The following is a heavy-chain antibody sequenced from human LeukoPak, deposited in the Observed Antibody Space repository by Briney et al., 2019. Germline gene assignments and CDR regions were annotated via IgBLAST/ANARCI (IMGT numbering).Heavy chain of an antibody. CDR1: GYTFTGYY. J-gene: IGHJ5*02. CDR2: INPNSGGT. V-gene: IGHV1-2*02. Sequence: ASVKVSCKAPGYTFTGYYMHWVRQAPGQGLEWMGWINPNSGGTNYAQKFQGRVTMTRDTSISTAYMELSRLRSDDTAVYYCARTPCSGGSCYSSWLDPWGQGTLVTVSS. CDR3: ARTPCSGGSCYSSWLDP. D-gene: IGHD2-15*01.